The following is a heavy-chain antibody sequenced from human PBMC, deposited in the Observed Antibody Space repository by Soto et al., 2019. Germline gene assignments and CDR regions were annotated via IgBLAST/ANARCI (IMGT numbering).Heavy chain of an antibody. Sequence: SLRLSCAASGFTFSSYGMHWVRQAPGKGLEWVAVIWYDGSNKYYADSVKGRFTISRDNSKNTLYLQMNSLRAEDTAVYYCARDRPYYYDSSGPDGYFDYWGQGP. D-gene: IGHD3-22*01. CDR2: IWYDGSNK. CDR3: ARDRPYYYDSSGPDGYFDY. J-gene: IGHJ4*02. V-gene: IGHV3-33*01. CDR1: GFTFSSYG.